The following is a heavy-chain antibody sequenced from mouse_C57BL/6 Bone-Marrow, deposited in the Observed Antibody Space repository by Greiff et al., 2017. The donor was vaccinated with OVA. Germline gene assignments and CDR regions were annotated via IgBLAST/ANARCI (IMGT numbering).Heavy chain of an antibody. CDR2: IYPGSGST. J-gene: IGHJ2*01. V-gene: IGHV1-55*01. D-gene: IGHD1-1*01. Sequence: QVQLKQPGAELVKPGASVKLSCKASGYTFISYWITWVKQRPGQGLEWIGDIYPGSGSTNYNEKFKSKATLTVDTSSSTAYMQLSSLTSEDSAVYYCARGSYYAYFDYWGQGTTLTVSS. CDR3: ARGSYYAYFDY. CDR1: GYTFISYW.